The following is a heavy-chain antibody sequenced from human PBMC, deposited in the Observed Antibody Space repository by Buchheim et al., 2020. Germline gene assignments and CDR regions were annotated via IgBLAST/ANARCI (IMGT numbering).Heavy chain of an antibody. J-gene: IGHJ6*02. D-gene: IGHD4-17*01. CDR2: IWYDGSNK. CDR1: GFTFSSYG. Sequence: QVQLVESGGGVVQPGRSLRLSCAASGFTFSSYGMHWVRQAPGKGLEWVAVIWYDGSNKYYADSVKGRFTISRDNSKNTLYLQMNSLRAEDTAVYYCARDPLYGDYLSTNLYYYYGMDVWGQGTT. V-gene: IGHV3-33*01. CDR3: ARDPLYGDYLSTNLYYYYGMDV.